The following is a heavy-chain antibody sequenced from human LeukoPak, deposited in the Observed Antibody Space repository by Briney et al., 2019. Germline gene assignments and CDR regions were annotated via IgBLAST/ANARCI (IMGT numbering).Heavy chain of an antibody. CDR3: TRGDFYVGPQDS. J-gene: IGHJ4*02. V-gene: IGHV3-74*01. CDR1: GFTFSSYW. D-gene: IGHD3-3*01. CDR2: INSDESST. Sequence: GGTLRLSCAASGFTFSSYWMHWVRQVPGKGLGWVSRINSDESSTSYADSVKGRFTIYRDDAKNTLYLQMNSLRADDTAVYYCTRGDFYVGPQDSWGQGTLVTVSS.